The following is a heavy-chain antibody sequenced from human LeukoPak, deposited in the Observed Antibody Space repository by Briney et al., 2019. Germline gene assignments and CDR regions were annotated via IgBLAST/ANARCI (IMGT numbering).Heavy chain of an antibody. CDR2: ISTSSTSI. CDR3: VRDQSYYGV. J-gene: IGHJ4*02. V-gene: IGHV3-11*01. Sequence: PGGSLRLSCAASGFSLSDYFLTWIRQAPGRGLEWISGISTSSTSIYYADSVKGRFTVSRDNGKNLLYLQMNSLRAEDTAVYYCVRDQSYYGVWGQGTLVTVSS. D-gene: IGHD2-21*01. CDR1: GFSLSDYF.